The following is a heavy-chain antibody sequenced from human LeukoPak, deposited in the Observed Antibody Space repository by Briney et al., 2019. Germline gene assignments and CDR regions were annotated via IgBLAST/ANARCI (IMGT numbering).Heavy chain of an antibody. D-gene: IGHD3-3*01. Sequence: PSETLSLTCTVSGGSISSYYWSWIRQPPGKGLEWIGYIYYSGSTNYNPSLKSRVTISVDTSKNQFSLKLSSVTAADTAVYYCARGGLRFLEWSPFDYWGQGTLVTVSS. J-gene: IGHJ4*02. V-gene: IGHV4-59*01. CDR2: IYYSGST. CDR3: ARGGLRFLEWSPFDY. CDR1: GGSISSYY.